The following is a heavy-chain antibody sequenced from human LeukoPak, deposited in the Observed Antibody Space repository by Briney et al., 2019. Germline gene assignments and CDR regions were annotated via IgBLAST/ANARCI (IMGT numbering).Heavy chain of an antibody. D-gene: IGHD4-17*01. CDR2: ISSSSSYI. J-gene: IGHJ4*02. V-gene: IGHV3-21*01. CDR1: GFTFSSYS. CDR3: ARHPPYSSYGDYPKDFDY. Sequence: GGSLRLSCAASGFTFSSYSMNWVRQAPGKGLEWVSSISSSSSYIYYADSVKGRFTISRDNAKNSLYLQMNSLRAEDTAVYYCARHPPYSSYGDYPKDFDYWGQGTLVTVSS.